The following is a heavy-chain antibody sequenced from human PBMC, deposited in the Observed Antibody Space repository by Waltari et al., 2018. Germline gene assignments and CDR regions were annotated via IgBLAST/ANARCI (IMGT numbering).Heavy chain of an antibody. CDR2: ISSSSSNI. CDR3: LVGGKQLEVPFDY. D-gene: IGHD6-13*01. Sequence: EVQLVESGGGLVRPGGSLRLSCAASGFTFSYYSMNWVRQAPGKGLEWVSYISSSSSNIYYADSVKGRFTISRDNAKNSLYLQMNSLRDEDTAVYYCLVGGKQLEVPFDYWGQGTLVTVSS. CDR1: GFTFSYYS. V-gene: IGHV3-48*02. J-gene: IGHJ4*02.